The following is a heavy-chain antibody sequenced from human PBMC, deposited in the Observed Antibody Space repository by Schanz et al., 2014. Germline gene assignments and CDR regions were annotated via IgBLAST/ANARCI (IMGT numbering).Heavy chain of an antibody. Sequence: QVQLVQSGAEVKKPGSSVKVSCKASGGTFRSYTVSWVRQAPGQGLEWMGRITPTLGKVDYAQKFQGRVTITADISTSTAYMELISLTSDDTAVYYCARDIQYHYDTSGPVGAFDIWGQGTVVTVSS. CDR1: GGTFRSYT. J-gene: IGHJ3*02. CDR3: ARDIQYHYDTSGPVGAFDI. CDR2: ITPTLGKV. D-gene: IGHD3-22*01. V-gene: IGHV1-69*08.